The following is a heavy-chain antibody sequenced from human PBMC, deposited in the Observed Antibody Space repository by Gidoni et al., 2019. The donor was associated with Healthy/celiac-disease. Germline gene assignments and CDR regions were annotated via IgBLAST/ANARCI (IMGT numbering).Heavy chain of an antibody. CDR3: AREGGRGGPAAIHYYYYGMDV. J-gene: IGHJ6*02. V-gene: IGHV1-69*04. D-gene: IGHD2-2*01. CDR1: GGTFSSYA. Sequence: QVQLVQSGAEVKKPGSSVKVSCKASGGTFSSYAISWVRQAPGQGIEWMGRINPILGIANYAQKFQGRVTITADKSTSTAYMELSSLRSEDTAVYYCAREGGRGGPAAIHYYYYGMDVWGQGTTVTVSS. CDR2: INPILGIA.